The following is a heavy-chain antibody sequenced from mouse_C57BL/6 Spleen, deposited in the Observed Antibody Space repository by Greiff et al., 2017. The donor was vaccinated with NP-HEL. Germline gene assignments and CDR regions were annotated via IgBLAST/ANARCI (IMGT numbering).Heavy chain of an antibody. CDR1: GYAFSSYW. V-gene: IGHV1-80*01. Sequence: QVQLQQSGAELVKPGASVKISCKASGYAFSSYWMNWVKQRPGKGLEWIGQIYPGDGDTNYNGKFKGKATLTADKSSSTAYTQLSSLTSEDSAVYFCARAGELPYFDYWGQGTTLTVSS. J-gene: IGHJ2*01. CDR2: IYPGDGDT. D-gene: IGHD5-5*01. CDR3: ARAGELPYFDY.